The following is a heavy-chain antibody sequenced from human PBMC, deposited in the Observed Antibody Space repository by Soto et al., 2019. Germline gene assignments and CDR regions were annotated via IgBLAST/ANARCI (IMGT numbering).Heavy chain of an antibody. Sequence: SETLSLTFTVSGGSISSSSYYWGWIRQPPGKGLEWIGSIYYRGNTYYNPSLKSRVTISVDTSKNQFSLKLSSVTAADTAVYYCAREGGGYCSGGSCQVDYWGQGTLVTVSS. CDR3: AREGGGYCSGGSCQVDY. V-gene: IGHV4-39*02. CDR1: GGSISSSSYY. CDR2: IYYRGNT. D-gene: IGHD2-15*01. J-gene: IGHJ4*02.